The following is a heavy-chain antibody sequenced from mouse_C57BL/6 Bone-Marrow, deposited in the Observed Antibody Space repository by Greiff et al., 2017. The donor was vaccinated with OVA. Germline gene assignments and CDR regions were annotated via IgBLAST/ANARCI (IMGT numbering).Heavy chain of an antibody. CDR3: TTTMITPYYYAMDY. D-gene: IGHD2-4*01. Sequence: EVQLQQSGAELVRPGASVKLSCTASGFNIKDDYMHWVKQRPEQGLEWIGWIDPENGDTEYASKFQGKATITADTSSNTAYLQLSSLTSEDTAVYYCTTTMITPYYYAMDYWGQGTSVTVSS. V-gene: IGHV14-4*01. CDR1: GFNIKDDY. J-gene: IGHJ4*01. CDR2: IDPENGDT.